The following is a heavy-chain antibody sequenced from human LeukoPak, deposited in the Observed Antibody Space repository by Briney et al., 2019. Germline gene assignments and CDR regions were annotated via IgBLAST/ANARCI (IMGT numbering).Heavy chain of an antibody. Sequence: SETLSLTCAVYGGPFSGYYCSWSRQPPGKGLGWIGEIKHSGSTSTNLSPKSRVTVSVDTSNNQFSLKLSPVTAAATAVYYCAGPGQTYGFSSGSYVTRGKPEFFQYWGQGTLVTVSS. CDR3: AGPGQTYGFSSGSYVTRGKPEFFQY. CDR2: IKHSGST. J-gene: IGHJ1*01. CDR1: GGPFSGYY. V-gene: IGHV4-34*01. D-gene: IGHD3-3*01.